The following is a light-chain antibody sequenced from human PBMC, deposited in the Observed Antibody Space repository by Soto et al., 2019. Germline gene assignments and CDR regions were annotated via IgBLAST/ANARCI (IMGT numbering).Light chain of an antibody. CDR2: ASS. V-gene: IGKV1-39*01. CDR1: QSISRY. J-gene: IGKJ5*01. CDR3: QQYNNWPPIT. Sequence: DIQMTQSPSSLSASVGDRVTITCRASQSISRYLNWYQQRPGKAPRLLIYASSTLQIGVPSTFSGSGSGTDFTLTISSLQSEDFAVYYCQQYNNWPPITFGQGTRLEIK.